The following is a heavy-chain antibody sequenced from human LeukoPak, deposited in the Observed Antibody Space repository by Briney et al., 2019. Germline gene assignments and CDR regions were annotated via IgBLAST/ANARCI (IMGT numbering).Heavy chain of an antibody. V-gene: IGHV4-59*01. CDR3: ARGRTYRSSSWFDP. CDR2: ISYSGNT. CDR1: GVSISNYY. D-gene: IGHD6-6*01. J-gene: IGHJ5*02. Sequence: SETLSLTCTVSGVSISNYYWSWIRQPPGKGLEWIGYISYSGNTNYNPSVKSRVTISVDTSKNQFSLKLSSVTAADTAVYYCARGRTYRSSSWFDPWGQGTLVTVSS.